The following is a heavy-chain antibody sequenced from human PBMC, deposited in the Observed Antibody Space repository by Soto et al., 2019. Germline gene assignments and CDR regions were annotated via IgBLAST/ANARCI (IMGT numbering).Heavy chain of an antibody. D-gene: IGHD6-13*01. CDR3: ATYSSSWSFDY. CDR2: ISSSSSYI. V-gene: IGHV3-21*01. CDR1: GFTFSSYS. Sequence: EVQLVESGGGLVKPGGPLRLSCAASGFTFSSYSMNWVRQAPGKGLEWVSSISSSSSYIYYADSVKGRFTISRDNAKNSLYLQMNSLRAEDTAVYYCATYSSSWSFDYWGQGTLVTVSS. J-gene: IGHJ4*02.